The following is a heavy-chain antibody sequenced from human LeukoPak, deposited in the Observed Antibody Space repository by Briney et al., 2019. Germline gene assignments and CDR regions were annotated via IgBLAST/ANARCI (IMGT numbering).Heavy chain of an antibody. CDR1: GFTFINYY. D-gene: IGHD3-22*01. J-gene: IGHJ4*02. CDR2: IIPILGIA. CDR3: ARLQKTYYYDSSGYYGLGDY. Sequence: GASVKVSCKASGFTFINYYMHWVRQAPGQGLEWMGRIIPILGIANYAQKFQGRVTITADKSTSTAYMELSSLRSEDTAVYYCARLQKTYYYDSSGYYGLGDYWGQGTLVTVSS. V-gene: IGHV1-69*02.